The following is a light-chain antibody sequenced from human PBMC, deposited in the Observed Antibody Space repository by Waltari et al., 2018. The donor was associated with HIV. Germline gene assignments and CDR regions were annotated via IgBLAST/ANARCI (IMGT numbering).Light chain of an antibody. Sequence: QSALTQPPYASGSPGQSVTISCTGPSSDFGGSKYVSWYQQHPGKAPKLMIYEVNKRPSGVPDRFSGSKSANTASLTVSGLQADDEADYYCNSYAGSNNWVFGGGTKLTVL. V-gene: IGLV2-8*01. J-gene: IGLJ3*02. CDR3: NSYAGSNNWV. CDR1: SSDFGGSKY. CDR2: EVN.